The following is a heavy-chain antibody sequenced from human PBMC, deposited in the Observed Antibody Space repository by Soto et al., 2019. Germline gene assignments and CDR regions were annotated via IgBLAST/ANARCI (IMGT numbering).Heavy chain of an antibody. D-gene: IGHD5-12*01. CDR2: VWYDGRNK. V-gene: IGHV3-33*01. CDR3: VRAAGYSGNDYVYYYGMDV. CDR1: GFTFRNYG. J-gene: IGHJ6*02. Sequence: QVQLVESGGGVVQTGRSLRLSCAASGFTFRNYGMHWVRQAPAKGLEWVALVWYDGRNKNYVDSVKGRFTISRDNSKNTLYLQMNSLRDEDTAVYYCVRAAGYSGNDYVYYYGMDVWGQGTTVTVSS.